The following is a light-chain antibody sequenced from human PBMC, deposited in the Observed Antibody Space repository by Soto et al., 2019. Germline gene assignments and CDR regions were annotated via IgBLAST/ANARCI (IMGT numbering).Light chain of an antibody. J-gene: IGLJ1*01. CDR1: SSDGGYYNY. V-gene: IGLV2-14*03. CDR2: DVS. CDR3: SSYTSSSLRYV. Sequence: QSVLTQPASVSGSPGQSITISCTGTSSDGGYYNYVSWYQQHPGKAPKLLIYDVSHRPSGVSNRFSGSKSGNTASLTISGLQAEDEADYYCSSYTSSSLRYVFGTGTKVTVL.